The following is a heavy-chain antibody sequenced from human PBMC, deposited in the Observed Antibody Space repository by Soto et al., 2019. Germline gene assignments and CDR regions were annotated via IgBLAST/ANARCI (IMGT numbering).Heavy chain of an antibody. CDR1: GGTFSSYT. Sequence: SVKVSCKASGGTFSSYTISWVRQAPGQGLEWMGRIIPILGIANYAQKFQGRVTITADKSTSTAYMELSSLRSEDTAVYYCARGPGCSGGSCYGDYYYYYMDVWGKGTTVTVSS. J-gene: IGHJ6*03. CDR3: ARGPGCSGGSCYGDYYYYYMDV. CDR2: IIPILGIA. D-gene: IGHD2-15*01. V-gene: IGHV1-69*02.